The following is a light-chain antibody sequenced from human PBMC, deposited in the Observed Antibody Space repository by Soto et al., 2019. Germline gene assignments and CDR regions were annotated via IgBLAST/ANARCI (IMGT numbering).Light chain of an antibody. CDR3: QQYANVPRYT. CDR2: DAS. V-gene: IGKV1-33*01. Sequence: DIQMTQSPSSLSASVGDRVTITCQASQDISNYLNWYQQKPGKAPKLLIYDASNLATGVPSRFSGSGSGTDFTLTITSLQPEDIATYYCQQYANVPRYTFGQGTKLVIK. CDR1: QDISNY. J-gene: IGKJ2*01.